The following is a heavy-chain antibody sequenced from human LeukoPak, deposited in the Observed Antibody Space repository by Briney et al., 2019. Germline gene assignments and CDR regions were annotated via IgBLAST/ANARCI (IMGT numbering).Heavy chain of an antibody. D-gene: IGHD3-10*01. Sequence: SETLSLTCAVSGGSTSSGGYSWSWIRQPPGKGLEWIGYIYYSGSTYYNPSLKSRVTISVDTSKNQFSLKLSSVTAADTAVYYCASMVRGVRVRDYWGQGTLVTVSS. V-gene: IGHV4-30-4*07. J-gene: IGHJ4*02. CDR1: GGSTSSGGYS. CDR3: ASMVRGVRVRDY. CDR2: IYYSGST.